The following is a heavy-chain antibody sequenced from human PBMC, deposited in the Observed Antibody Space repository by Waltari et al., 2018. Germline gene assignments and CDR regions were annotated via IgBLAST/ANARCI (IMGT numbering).Heavy chain of an antibody. Sequence: QLQLQESGPGLVKPSETLSLTCTVSGGSISSSSYYWGWIRQPPGKGLEWIGSIYYSGGTYYNPSLKSRVTISVDTSKNQFSLKLSSVTAADTAVYYCAKSGGVIRFDYWGQGTLVTVSS. D-gene: IGHD3-10*01. CDR3: AKSGGVIRFDY. CDR2: IYYSGGT. V-gene: IGHV4-39*07. CDR1: GGSISSSSYY. J-gene: IGHJ4*02.